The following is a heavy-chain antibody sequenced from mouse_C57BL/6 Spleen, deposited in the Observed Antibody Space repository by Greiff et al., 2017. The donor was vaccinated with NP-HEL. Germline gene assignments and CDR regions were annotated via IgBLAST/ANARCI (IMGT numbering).Heavy chain of an antibody. D-gene: IGHD1-1*01. Sequence: VQLQQSGPVLVKPGASVKMSCKASGYTFTDYYMNWVKQSHGKSLEWIGVINPYNGGTSYNQKFKGKATLTVDKSSSTAYMELNSLTSEDSAVYYCARSPYYYGDYWGQGTTLTVSS. CDR1: GYTFTDYY. J-gene: IGHJ2*01. CDR2: INPYNGGT. CDR3: ARSPYYYGDY. V-gene: IGHV1-19*01.